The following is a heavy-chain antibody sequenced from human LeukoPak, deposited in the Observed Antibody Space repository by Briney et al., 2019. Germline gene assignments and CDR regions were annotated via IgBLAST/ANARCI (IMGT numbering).Heavy chain of an antibody. CDR2: IIPILGIA. Sequence: SVKVSCKASGGTFSSYAISWLRQAPGQGLEWMGRIIPILGIANYAQKFQGRVTITADKSTSTAYMELSSLRSEDTAVYYCARDLGYGGNSHGVDYWGQGTLVTVSS. V-gene: IGHV1-69*04. J-gene: IGHJ4*02. CDR1: GGTFSSYA. D-gene: IGHD4-23*01. CDR3: ARDLGYGGNSHGVDY.